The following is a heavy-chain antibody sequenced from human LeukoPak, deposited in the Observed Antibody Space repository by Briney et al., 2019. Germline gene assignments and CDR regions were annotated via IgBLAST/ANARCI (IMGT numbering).Heavy chain of an antibody. CDR3: ASGQLWPTYYYDTGDTPGAFDI. CDR1: GFTFSSYA. CDR2: ISSSSDTI. V-gene: IGHV3-48*01. J-gene: IGHJ3*02. D-gene: IGHD3-22*01. Sequence: PGGSLRLSCAASGFTFSSYAMSWVRQAPGEGLEWVSYISSSSDTIYYADSVKGRFTISRDNAKNSLYLQMNSLRAEDTAMYYCASGQLWPTYYYDTGDTPGAFDIWGQGTMVSVSS.